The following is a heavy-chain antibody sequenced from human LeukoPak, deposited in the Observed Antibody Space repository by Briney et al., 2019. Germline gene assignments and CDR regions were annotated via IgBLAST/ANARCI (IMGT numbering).Heavy chain of an antibody. V-gene: IGHV4-39*01. CDR3: ASLGYDSSGYYTPYYFDY. CDR1: GGSISSSSYY. Sequence: PSETLSLTCTVSGGSISSSSYYWGWIRQPPGKGLERIGSIYYSGSTYYNPSLKSRVTISVDTSKNQFSLKLSSVTAADTAVYYCASLGYDSSGYYTPYYFDYWGQGTLVTVSS. D-gene: IGHD3-22*01. CDR2: IYYSGST. J-gene: IGHJ4*02.